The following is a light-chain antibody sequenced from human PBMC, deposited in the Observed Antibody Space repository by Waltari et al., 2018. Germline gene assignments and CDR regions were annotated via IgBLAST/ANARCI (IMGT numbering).Light chain of an antibody. V-gene: IGKV2-24*01. CDR1: QSLVHIDGNTY. Sequence: IVMTQTPLSLPVTLGQPASISCRSRQSLVHIDGNTYLNWLHQRPGQPPRLLLYEISKRVSGVPDRVSGSGAGTDFTLEITRVEPDDVGIYYCSQTSQFPLTFGQGTRVEIK. J-gene: IGKJ1*01. CDR3: SQTSQFPLT. CDR2: EIS.